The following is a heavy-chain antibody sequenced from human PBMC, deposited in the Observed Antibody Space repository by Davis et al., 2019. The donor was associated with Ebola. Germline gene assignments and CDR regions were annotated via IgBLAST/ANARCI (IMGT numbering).Heavy chain of an antibody. J-gene: IGHJ6*04. CDR3: ARSWYNWNDGGLSGNYGMDV. Sequence: HTGGSLRLSCAASGFTFSNSWIHWVRQAPGEGLVWVSRINRDGSYTGYADSVKGRFTISRDNAKNSLYLQMNSLRAEDTAVYYCARSWYNWNDGGLSGNYGMDVWGKGTTVTVSS. V-gene: IGHV3-74*01. CDR2: INRDGSYT. CDR1: GFTFSNSW. D-gene: IGHD1-1*01.